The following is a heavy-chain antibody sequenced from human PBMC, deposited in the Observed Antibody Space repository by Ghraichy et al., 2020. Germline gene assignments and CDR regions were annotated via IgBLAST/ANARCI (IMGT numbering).Heavy chain of an antibody. D-gene: IGHD1-1*01. CDR3: ARARGTYFDL. V-gene: IGHV3-21*01. Sequence: GGSLRLSCAASGFTFSSYSMNWVRQAPGKGLEWVSSISSSSSYIYYADSVKGRFTISRDNAKKSLYLQMNSLRAEDTAVYYCARARGTYFDLWGRGTLVTVSS. J-gene: IGHJ2*01. CDR1: GFTFSSYS. CDR2: ISSSSSYI.